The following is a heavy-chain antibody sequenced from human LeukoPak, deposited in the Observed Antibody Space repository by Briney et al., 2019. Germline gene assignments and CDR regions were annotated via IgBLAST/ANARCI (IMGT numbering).Heavy chain of an antibody. CDR2: ISAYNGNT. V-gene: IGHV1-18*01. J-gene: IGHJ6*03. Sequence: ASVKVSCKASGYTFTSYDINWVRQATGQGLEWMGWISAYNGNTNYAQKLQGRVTMTTDTSTSTAYMELRSLRSDDTAVYYCARDLDIVVVPAARRGDYYYMDVWGKGTTVTVSS. D-gene: IGHD2-2*03. CDR3: ARDLDIVVVPAARRGDYYYMDV. CDR1: GYTFTSYD.